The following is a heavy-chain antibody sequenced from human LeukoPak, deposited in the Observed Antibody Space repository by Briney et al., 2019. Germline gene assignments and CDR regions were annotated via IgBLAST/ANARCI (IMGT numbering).Heavy chain of an antibody. CDR2: ISSKSTTT. J-gene: IGHJ6*02. D-gene: IGHD2-15*01. Sequence: GGSLRLSCAASGFTFSSNSMNWVRQAPGKGLEWVSYISSKSTTTYYADSVKGRFTISRDNAKNSLHLQMNSLRAEDTAVYYCARDLLNYYYYGMDVWGQGTTVIVSS. CDR1: GFTFSSNS. V-gene: IGHV3-48*04. CDR3: ARDLLNYYYYGMDV.